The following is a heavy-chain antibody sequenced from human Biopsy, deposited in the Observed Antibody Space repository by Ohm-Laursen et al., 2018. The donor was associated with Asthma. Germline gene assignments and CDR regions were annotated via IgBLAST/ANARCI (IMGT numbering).Heavy chain of an antibody. CDR2: LIPVLGIP. J-gene: IGHJ6*02. V-gene: IGHV1-69*10. CDR1: GDSFSNYA. Sequence: GASVKVSCNASGDSFSNYAISWVRQAPGQGLEWMGGLIPVLGIPDHAQMFEGRVTITADESTSTAYMELSSLSSEDTAVYYCARGYSGSDRIVYYYSGLEVWGQGTTVTVSS. CDR3: ARGYSGSDRIVYYYSGLEV. D-gene: IGHD5-12*01.